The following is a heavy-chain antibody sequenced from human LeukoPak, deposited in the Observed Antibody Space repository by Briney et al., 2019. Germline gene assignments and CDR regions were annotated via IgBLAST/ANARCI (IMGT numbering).Heavy chain of an antibody. CDR3: AKVSGRIQIWPQPFGDGMDV. J-gene: IGHJ6*02. CDR2: ISGSGGNI. Sequence: GGSLRLSCAASGFTFSTDVMSWVRQAPGKGLECVSAISGSGGNIYYADSVKGRFTISRDNSKNMLYLQMNSLRAEDTAVYYCAKVSGRIQIWPQPFGDGMDVWGQGTTVTVSS. CDR1: GFTFSTDV. D-gene: IGHD3-10*01. V-gene: IGHV3-23*01.